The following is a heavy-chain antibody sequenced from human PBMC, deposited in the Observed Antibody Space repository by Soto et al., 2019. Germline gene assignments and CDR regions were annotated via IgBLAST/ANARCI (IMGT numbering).Heavy chain of an antibody. D-gene: IGHD3-3*01. CDR2: IRSKAYGGTT. CDR3: TRGAHYDFWSGYYSISWFDP. J-gene: IGHJ5*02. Sequence: GGSLRLSCTASGFTFGDYAMSWFRQAPGKGLEWVGFIRSKAYGGTTEYAASVKGRFTISRDDSKSIAYLQMNSLKTEDTAVYYCTRGAHYDFWSGYYSISWFDPWGQGTLVTVSS. V-gene: IGHV3-49*03. CDR1: GFTFGDYA.